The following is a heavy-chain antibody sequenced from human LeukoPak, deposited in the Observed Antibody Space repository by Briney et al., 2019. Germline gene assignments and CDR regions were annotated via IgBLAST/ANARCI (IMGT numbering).Heavy chain of an antibody. Sequence: GGSLRLSCAASGFTFSNFAMSWVRQTPEKGLEWVSAISGSDGRLFYADSVRGRFTISRDNSENTLSLQMNSLRADDTAVYFCAKESPYSSNRLYYFDYWGQGTLVTVSS. CDR1: GFTFSNFA. D-gene: IGHD2-21*01. CDR3: AKESPYSSNRLYYFDY. CDR2: ISGSDGRL. J-gene: IGHJ4*02. V-gene: IGHV3-23*01.